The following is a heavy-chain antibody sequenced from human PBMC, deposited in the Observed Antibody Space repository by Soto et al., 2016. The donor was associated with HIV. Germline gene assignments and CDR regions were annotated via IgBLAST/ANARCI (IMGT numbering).Heavy chain of an antibody. V-gene: IGHV4-38-2*01. CDR1: DYSISNGYY. J-gene: IGHJ6*02. CDR2: IYHSGPT. CDR3: XRRARIQVSRTFLQXFLLHSWTS. Sequence: VQLQESGPGLVKPSETLSLTCDVSDYSISNGYYWGWIRQPPGKGLEWIASIYHSGPTYYNPSLKSRITISVEKSKNQFSLKLSSVTAADTAIYYCXRRARIQVSRTFLQXFLLHSWTSWGQGTTVIVSS. D-gene: IGHD5-18*01.